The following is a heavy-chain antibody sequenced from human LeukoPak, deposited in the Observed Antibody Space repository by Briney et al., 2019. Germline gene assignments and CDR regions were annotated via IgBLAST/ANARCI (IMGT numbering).Heavy chain of an antibody. CDR3: ARPFMYCGGDCYNAFDI. V-gene: IGHV1-2*02. J-gene: IGHJ3*02. Sequence: ASVKVSCKASGYTFTGNYMHWVRQAPGQGLEWMGWINPNSGGTNYAQKFQGRVTMTRDTSISTAYMELSRLRSDDTAVYYCARPFMYCGGDCYNAFDIWGQGTMVTVSS. CDR2: INPNSGGT. D-gene: IGHD2-21*02. CDR1: GYTFTGNY.